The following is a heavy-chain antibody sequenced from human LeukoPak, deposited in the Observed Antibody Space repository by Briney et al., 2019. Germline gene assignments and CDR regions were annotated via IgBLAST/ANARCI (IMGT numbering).Heavy chain of an antibody. CDR3: ARVSRDGYNPYFDY. D-gene: IGHD5-24*01. CDR1: GFTVSSNY. V-gene: IGHV3-66*02. CDR2: IYSGGST. Sequence: GGSLRLSCAASGFTVSSNYMSWVRQAPGKGLEWVSVIYSGGSTYYADPVKGRFTISRDNSKNTLYLQMNSLRAEDTAVYYCARVSRDGYNPYFDYWGQGTLVTVSS. J-gene: IGHJ4*02.